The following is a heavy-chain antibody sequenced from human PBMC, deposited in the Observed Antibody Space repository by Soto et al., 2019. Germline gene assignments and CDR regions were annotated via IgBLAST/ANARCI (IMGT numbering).Heavy chain of an antibody. V-gene: IGHV3-49*03. CDR3: TRVSDVITFGGVTIGTPYFDY. D-gene: IGHD3-16*01. J-gene: IGHJ4*02. Sequence: TGGSLRLSCTASGFTFGDYARSWFRQAPGKGLEWVGFIRSKAYGGTTEYAASVKGRFTISRDDSKSIAYLQMNSLKTEDTAVYYCTRVSDVITFGGVTIGTPYFDYWGQGTLVTSPQ. CDR2: IRSKAYGGTT. CDR1: GFTFGDYA.